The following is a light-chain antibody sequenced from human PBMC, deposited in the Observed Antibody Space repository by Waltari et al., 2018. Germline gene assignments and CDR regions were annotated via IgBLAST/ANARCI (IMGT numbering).Light chain of an antibody. CDR2: DAF. J-gene: IGKJ5*01. Sequence: FRASHGVFSYLVWYNQKPGQPPRLLIYDAFNRATGIPARFSGSGSGTDFTLTISSLEPEDFAVYYCQQRANWPITFGQGTRLEIK. V-gene: IGKV3-11*01. CDR3: QQRANWPIT. CDR1: HGVFSY.